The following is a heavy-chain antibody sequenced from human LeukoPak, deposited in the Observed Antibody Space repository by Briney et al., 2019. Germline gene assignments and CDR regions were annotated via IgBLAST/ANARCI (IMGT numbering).Heavy chain of an antibody. CDR3: ARAPGYSSGWYGQHWFDP. CDR1: GYTFTSYG. D-gene: IGHD6-19*01. Sequence: ASVKVSCKASGYTFTSYGISWVQQAPGQGLEWMGWISAYNGNTNYAQKLQGRVTMTTDTSTSTAYMELRSLRSDDTAVYYCARAPGYSSGWYGQHWFDPWGQGTLVTVSS. V-gene: IGHV1-18*01. J-gene: IGHJ5*02. CDR2: ISAYNGNT.